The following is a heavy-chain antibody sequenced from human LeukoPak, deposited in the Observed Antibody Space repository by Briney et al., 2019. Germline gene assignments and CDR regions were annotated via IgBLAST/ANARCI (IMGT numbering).Heavy chain of an antibody. CDR1: SGSISSYY. Sequence: PSETLSLTSTVSSGSISSYYWSWIRQPPGKGLEWIGYIYYTGSINYNPSLKSRVTISVDTSKNQFSLRLSSVTAADTAMYYCARGGGSFVPYFDYWGQGTQVTVSS. D-gene: IGHD1-26*01. CDR2: IYYTGSI. V-gene: IGHV4-59*01. CDR3: ARGGGSFVPYFDY. J-gene: IGHJ4*02.